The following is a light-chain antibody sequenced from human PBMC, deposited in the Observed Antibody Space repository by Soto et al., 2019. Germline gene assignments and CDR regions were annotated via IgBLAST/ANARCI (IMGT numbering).Light chain of an antibody. CDR1: QSISSW. Sequence: DIQMTKSPSTLSASVGDRVTITCRASQSISSWLAWYQQKPGKAPKLLIYDASSLESGVPSRFSCSGSGTEFTLTISSLQPDDVATYYCQQYNSYQYTFGQGTKLEIK. CDR2: DAS. CDR3: QQYNSYQYT. V-gene: IGKV1-5*01. J-gene: IGKJ2*01.